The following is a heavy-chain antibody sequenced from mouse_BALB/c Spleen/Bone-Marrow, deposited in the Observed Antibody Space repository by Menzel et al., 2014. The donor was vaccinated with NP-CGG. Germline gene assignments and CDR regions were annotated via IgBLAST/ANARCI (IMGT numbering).Heavy chain of an antibody. Sequence: DVMLVESGGGLVQPGGSLKLSCAASGFTFSSYTMSWVRLTPETRLEGVAYISNGGGITYYSDTVKGRFTISRDNAKNTLYLQSNSLKAEDTAMYYCARHYGSGVFYFDYWGQGTTLTVSS. CDR2: ISNGGGIT. V-gene: IGHV5-12-2*01. CDR3: ARHYGSGVFYFDY. D-gene: IGHD1-1*01. J-gene: IGHJ2*01. CDR1: GFTFSSYT.